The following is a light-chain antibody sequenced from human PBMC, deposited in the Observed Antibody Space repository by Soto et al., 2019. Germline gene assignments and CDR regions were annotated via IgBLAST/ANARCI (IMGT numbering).Light chain of an antibody. CDR3: SSYTSTITLYV. CDR1: NSDVGSYDY. J-gene: IGLJ1*01. CDR2: EVR. Sequence: QSALTQPASVSGSPGQSITISCTGTNSDVGSYDYVSWYQQYPGKAPKVIIYEVRNRPSGVSDRFSASKSGNTASLTISGLQAEDEAVYYCSSYTSTITLYVFGSGTKLTVL. V-gene: IGLV2-14*01.